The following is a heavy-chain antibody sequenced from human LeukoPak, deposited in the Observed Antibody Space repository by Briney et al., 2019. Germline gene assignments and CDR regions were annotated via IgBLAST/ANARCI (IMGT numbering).Heavy chain of an antibody. J-gene: IGHJ3*01. D-gene: IGHD3-22*01. CDR2: IIPILGIA. CDR1: GGTFSTYT. V-gene: IGHV1-69*02. CDR3: ARAFYYDRSGYFDAFDL. Sequence: SVKVSCKASGGTFSTYTISWVRQAPGQGLEWMGRIIPILGIANYAQKFQGRVTITADKSTSAAYMELSSLRSEDTAVYYCARAFYYDRSGYFDAFDLWGQGTTVTVSS.